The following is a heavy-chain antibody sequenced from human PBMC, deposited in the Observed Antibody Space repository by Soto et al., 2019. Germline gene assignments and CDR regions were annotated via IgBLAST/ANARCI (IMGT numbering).Heavy chain of an antibody. CDR1: GGSFSGYY. CDR2: INHSGST. J-gene: IGHJ4*02. CDR3: ARGRWLRSSVDY. D-gene: IGHD5-12*01. V-gene: IGHV4-34*01. Sequence: KPSETLSLTCAVYGGSFSGYYWSWIRQPPGKGLEWIGEINHSGSTNYNPSLKSRVTISVDTSKNQFSLKLSSVTAADTAVYYCARGRWLRSSVDYWGQGTLVTVSS.